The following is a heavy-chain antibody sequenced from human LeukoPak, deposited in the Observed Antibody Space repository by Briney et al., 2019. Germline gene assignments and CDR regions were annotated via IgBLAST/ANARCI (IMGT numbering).Heavy chain of an antibody. D-gene: IGHD4-11*01. Sequence: SETLSLTCTVSGGSISSYYWSWIRQPPGRGLEWIGYIYYSGSTNYNPSLKSRVTISVDTSKNQFSLKLSSVTAADTAVYYCARGRLPIDYWGQGTLVTVSS. CDR1: GGSISSYY. V-gene: IGHV4-59*01. J-gene: IGHJ4*02. CDR3: ARGRLPIDY. CDR2: IYYSGST.